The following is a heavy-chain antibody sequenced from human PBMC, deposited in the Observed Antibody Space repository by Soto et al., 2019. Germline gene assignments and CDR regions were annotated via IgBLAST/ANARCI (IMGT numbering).Heavy chain of an antibody. J-gene: IGHJ6*04. CDR1: GGSISSGGYY. D-gene: IGHD2-21*01. CDR2: IYYSGST. V-gene: IGHV4-31*03. Sequence: SETLSLTCTVSGGSISSGGYYWSWIRQHPGKGLEWIGYIYYSGSTYYNPSLKSRVTISVDTSKNQFSLKLSSVTAADTAVYYCAASCVACGGFNYYGMDVWGTGTTVTVSS. CDR3: AASCVACGGFNYYGMDV.